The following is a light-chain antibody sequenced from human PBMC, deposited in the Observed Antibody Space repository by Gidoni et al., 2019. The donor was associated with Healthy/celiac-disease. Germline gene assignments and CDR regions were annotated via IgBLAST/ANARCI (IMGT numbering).Light chain of an antibody. CDR2: DSH. J-gene: IGLJ2*01. CDR1: TSNIGSNL. V-gene: IGLV1-51*01. CDR3: ATWDDNRRAVV. Sequence: QSALTQPPSLSAAPGQRVTIPCSGGTSNIGSNLVSWYQQVPGTAPKLLIYDSHRRPSGSPDRLSGSSSGTSATLDITGLQPGDEADYYCATWDDNRRAVVFGGGTRLTVL.